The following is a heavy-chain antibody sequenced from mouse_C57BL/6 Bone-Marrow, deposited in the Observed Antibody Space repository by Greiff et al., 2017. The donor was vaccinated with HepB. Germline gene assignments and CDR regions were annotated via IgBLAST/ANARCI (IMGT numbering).Heavy chain of an antibody. J-gene: IGHJ4*01. CDR2: IYPGSGST. CDR1: GYTFTSYW. CDR3: ARTLFYYDYDVAMDY. V-gene: IGHV1-55*01. Sequence: QVHVKQPGAELVKPGASVKMSCKASGYTFTSYWITWVKQRPGQGLEWIGDIYPGSGSTNYNEKFKSKATLTVDTSSSTAYMQLSSLTSEDSAVYYCARTLFYYDYDVAMDYWGQGTSVTVSS. D-gene: IGHD2-4*01.